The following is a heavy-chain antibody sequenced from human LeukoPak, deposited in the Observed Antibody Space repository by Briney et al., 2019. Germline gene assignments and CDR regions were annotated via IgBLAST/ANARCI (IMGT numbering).Heavy chain of an antibody. CDR3: AREGAFSGSYPLDY. CDR2: ISYDGSNK. CDR1: GFTFSSYA. D-gene: IGHD1-26*01. Sequence: PGGSLRLSCAASGFTFSSYAMHWVRQAPGKGLEWVAVISYDGSNKYYADSVKGRFTISRDNSKNTLYLQMDSLRAEDTAVYYCAREGAFSGSYPLDYWGQGTLVTVSS. V-gene: IGHV3-30*04. J-gene: IGHJ4*02.